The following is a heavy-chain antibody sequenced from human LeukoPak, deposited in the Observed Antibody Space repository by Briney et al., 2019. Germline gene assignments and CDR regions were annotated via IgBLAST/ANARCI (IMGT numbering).Heavy chain of an antibody. CDR2: ISYDGSNK. Sequence: GGSLRLSCAASGFTFSSYAMHWVRQAPGKGLEWVAVISYDGSNKYYADSVKGRFTISRDNSKNTLYLQMNSLRAEDTAVYYCARSGPWVRGVIPPDYWGQGTLVTVSS. J-gene: IGHJ4*02. CDR1: GFTFSSYA. D-gene: IGHD3-10*01. CDR3: ARSGPWVRGVIPPDY. V-gene: IGHV3-30*04.